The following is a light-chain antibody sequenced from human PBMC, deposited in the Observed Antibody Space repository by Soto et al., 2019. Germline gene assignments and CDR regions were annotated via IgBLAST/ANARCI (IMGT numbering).Light chain of an antibody. CDR3: QQSYSTLFT. V-gene: IGKV1-39*01. CDR1: QSISSY. J-gene: IGKJ3*01. CDR2: AAS. Sequence: DIQMTQSPSSLSASVGDGVTITCRASQSISSYLNWYQQKPGKAPKLLIYAASSLQSGVPSRFSGSGSGTDFTLTISSLQPEDFATYYFQQSYSTLFTFXPGTKADIK.